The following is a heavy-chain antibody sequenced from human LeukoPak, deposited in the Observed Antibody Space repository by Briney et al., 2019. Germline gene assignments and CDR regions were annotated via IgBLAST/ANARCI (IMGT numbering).Heavy chain of an antibody. J-gene: IGHJ4*02. V-gene: IGHV3-30*19. CDR1: GFTFSSYG. Sequence: GGSLRLSCAAAGFTFSSYGMDWVRQAPGKGLGWVAVISYDGNYKYYADCVKGRFTISRDNSKNTLSLQMNSLRAEDTAVYYCARGLSGGSGWYFDYWGQGTLVTVSS. CDR2: ISYDGNYK. D-gene: IGHD6-19*01. CDR3: ARGLSGGSGWYFDY.